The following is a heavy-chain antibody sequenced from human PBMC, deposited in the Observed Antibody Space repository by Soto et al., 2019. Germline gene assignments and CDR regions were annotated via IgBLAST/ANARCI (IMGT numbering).Heavy chain of an antibody. CDR3: ARQASANWFDL. CDR2: IYYSGST. Sequence: SETLSLTCTVSGGSISSYYWSWIRQPPGKGLEWIGYIYYSGSTNYNPSLKSRVTISVDTSKNQFSLKLSSVTAADTAVDYCARQASANWFDLWGQGNLVTVSS. CDR1: GGSISSYY. J-gene: IGHJ5*02. V-gene: IGHV4-59*08.